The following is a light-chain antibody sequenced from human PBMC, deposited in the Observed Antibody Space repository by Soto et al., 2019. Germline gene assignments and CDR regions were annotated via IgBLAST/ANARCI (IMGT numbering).Light chain of an antibody. CDR1: QGISSY. Sequence: DIQLTQSPSFLSASAGDRVTITCRASQGISSYLAWYQQKPGKAPKLLIYAASSLRSGVPSRFSGSGSGTDFTLTISSLQPEDFATYYCQHSYSTPWTFGQGTKV. CDR3: QHSYSTPWT. V-gene: IGKV1-39*01. CDR2: AAS. J-gene: IGKJ1*01.